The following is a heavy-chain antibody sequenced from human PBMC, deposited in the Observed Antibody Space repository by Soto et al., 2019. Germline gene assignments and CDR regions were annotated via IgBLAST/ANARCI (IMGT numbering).Heavy chain of an antibody. CDR2: ISGSGGST. Sequence: GSLRLSCAASGFTFSSYAMSWVRQAPGKGLEWVSAISGSGGSTYYADSVKGRFTISRDNSKNTLYLQMNSLRAEDTAVYYCAKGAVAGTVDYYYYMDVWGKGTTVTVSS. D-gene: IGHD6-19*01. CDR1: GFTFSSYA. CDR3: AKGAVAGTVDYYYYMDV. J-gene: IGHJ6*03. V-gene: IGHV3-23*01.